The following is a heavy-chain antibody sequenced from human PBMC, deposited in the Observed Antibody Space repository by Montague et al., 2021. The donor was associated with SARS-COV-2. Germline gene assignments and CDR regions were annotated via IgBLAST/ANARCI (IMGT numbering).Heavy chain of an antibody. CDR3: ARDGSSPWILLEDAFDI. CDR2: ISYDGSNK. D-gene: IGHD5-18*01. Sequence: SLRLSCAASGFTFSSYAMHWVRQAPGKGLEWVAVISYDGSNKYYADSVKGRFTISRDNSKNTLYLQMNSLRAEDTAVYYCARDGSSPWILLEDAFDIWGQGTMVTVSS. CDR1: GFTFSSYA. V-gene: IGHV3-30-3*01. J-gene: IGHJ3*02.